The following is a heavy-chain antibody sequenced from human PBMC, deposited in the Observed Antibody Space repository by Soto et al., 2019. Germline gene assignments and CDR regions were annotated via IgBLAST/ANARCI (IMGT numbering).Heavy chain of an antibody. CDR3: ARSIVVVTALDY. D-gene: IGHD2-21*02. CDR2: INAGNGNT. Sequence: QVQLVQSGAEEKKPGASLKVSCKTSGYTFTSYAMHWVRQAPGQRGEWLGWINAGNGNTKYSQKFQGRVTITRDTTASTAYMEMSSLRSEDTAVYYCARSIVVVTALDYWGQGTLVTVSS. CDR1: GYTFTSYA. V-gene: IGHV1-3*05. J-gene: IGHJ4*02.